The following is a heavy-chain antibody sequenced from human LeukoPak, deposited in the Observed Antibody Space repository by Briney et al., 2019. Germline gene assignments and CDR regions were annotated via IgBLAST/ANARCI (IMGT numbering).Heavy chain of an antibody. CDR1: GFTFSSYA. D-gene: IGHD4-17*01. CDR3: ARAGTTVTIAAGAYYYYGMDV. J-gene: IGHJ6*02. CDR2: ISGSGGST. V-gene: IGHV3-23*01. Sequence: PGGSLRLSCAASGFTFSSYAMSWVRQAPGKGLEWVSAISGSGGSTYYADSVKGRFTISRDNSKNTLYLQMNSLRAEDTAVYYCARAGTTVTIAAGAYYYYGMDVWGQGTTVTVSS.